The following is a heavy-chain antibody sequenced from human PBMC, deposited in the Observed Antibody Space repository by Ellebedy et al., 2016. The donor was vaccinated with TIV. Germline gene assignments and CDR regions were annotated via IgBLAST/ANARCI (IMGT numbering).Heavy chain of an antibody. V-gene: IGHV1-2*02. D-gene: IGHD5-24*01. CDR2: INPNSGST. J-gene: IGHJ4*02. Sequence: ASVKVSCKASGYTFTGYYMHWVRQAPGQGLEWMGWINPNSGSTNYAQKFQGRVTMTRDTSISTAYMELSRLRSDDTAVYYCAKGDGYNNFDYWGQGTLVTVSS. CDR3: AKGDGYNNFDY. CDR1: GYTFTGYY.